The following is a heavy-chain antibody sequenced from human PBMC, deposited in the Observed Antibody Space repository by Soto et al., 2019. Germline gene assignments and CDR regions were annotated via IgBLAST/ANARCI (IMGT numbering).Heavy chain of an antibody. J-gene: IGHJ5*02. CDR3: ARVPYSSSSHWFDP. Sequence: QMQLQESGPGLVKPSETLSLTCTVSGGSVSSGSYYWSWIRQPPGKGLEWIGYIYYSGSTNYNPSLKSRVTISVDTSKNQFSLKLSSVTAADTAVYYCARVPYSSSSHWFDPWGQGTLVTVSS. CDR1: GGSVSSGSYY. V-gene: IGHV4-61*01. D-gene: IGHD6-6*01. CDR2: IYYSGST.